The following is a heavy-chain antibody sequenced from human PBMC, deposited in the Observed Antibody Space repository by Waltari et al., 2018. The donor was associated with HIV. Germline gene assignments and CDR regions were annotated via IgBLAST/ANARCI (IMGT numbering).Heavy chain of an antibody. CDR3: ARGGFYGSGSKVN. J-gene: IGHJ4*02. V-gene: IGHV3-7*04. D-gene: IGHD3-10*01. CDR1: GFPFSSCW. Sequence: EVQLVESGGGLVQPGGSLRLSCAASGFPFSSCWMRWVARAPGKGLEWVANIKQEGSEKYYVDSVNGRFTISRYNAENSLYLQMNSLRAEDTAVYYCARGGFYGSGSKVNWGQGTLVTVSS. CDR2: IKQEGSEK.